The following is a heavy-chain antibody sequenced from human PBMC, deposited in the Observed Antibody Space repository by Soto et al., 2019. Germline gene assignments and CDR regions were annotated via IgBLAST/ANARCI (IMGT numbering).Heavy chain of an antibody. Sequence: VQLXXSXXXVXXPGSSXKVXCKASGGTFSSYTIXXXXXXXXQGLEWMGRIIPILGIANYAQXXXXXXXXXXXXXXXXXXXXXXXXRSEDTAVYYCASSLLSAWGFDPWGQGTLVTVSS. CDR2: IIPILGIA. D-gene: IGHD3-22*01. CDR3: ASSLLSAWGFDP. CDR1: GGTFSSYT. V-gene: IGHV1-69*02. J-gene: IGHJ5*02.